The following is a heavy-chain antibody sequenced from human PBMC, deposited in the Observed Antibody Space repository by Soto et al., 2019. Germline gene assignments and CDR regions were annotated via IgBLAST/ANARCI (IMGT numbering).Heavy chain of an antibody. V-gene: IGHV3-30*02. D-gene: IGHD3-9*01. Sequence: PGGSLRLSCAASGFTFSSHGIHWVRQAPGKGLEWVAFIWADGSNVEYADSVKGRFTISRDSSKNTVDLQMNSLRAEDTAVYYCAKALYDILTGPHDAFDIWGQGTMVTVSS. CDR3: AKALYDILTGPHDAFDI. CDR1: GFTFSSHG. J-gene: IGHJ3*02. CDR2: IWADGSNV.